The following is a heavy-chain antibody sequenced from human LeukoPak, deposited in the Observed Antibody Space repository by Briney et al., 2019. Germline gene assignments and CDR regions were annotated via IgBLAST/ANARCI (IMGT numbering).Heavy chain of an antibody. Sequence: GGSLRLSCAASGFTFSSYGMHWVRQAPGKALEWVAVIWYDGSNKYYADSVKGRFTISRDNSKNTLYLQMNSLRAEDTAVYYCARDRSGYSDAFDIWGQGTMVTVSS. D-gene: IGHD6-13*01. CDR2: IWYDGSNK. V-gene: IGHV3-33*01. CDR3: ARDRSGYSDAFDI. CDR1: GFTFSSYG. J-gene: IGHJ3*02.